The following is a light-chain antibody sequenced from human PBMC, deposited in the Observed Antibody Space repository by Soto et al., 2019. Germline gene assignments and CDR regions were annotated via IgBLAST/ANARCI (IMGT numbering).Light chain of an antibody. Sequence: EIVLTQSPGTLSLSPGERATLSCRASQSVSSSYLAWYQQKPGQAPRLLIYGASSRATGIPDRFSGSGSGTDFTLTISRLEPEGFAVYYCQQYGSSQLTFGQGTKVEIK. CDR1: QSVSSSY. J-gene: IGKJ1*01. CDR2: GAS. CDR3: QQYGSSQLT. V-gene: IGKV3-20*01.